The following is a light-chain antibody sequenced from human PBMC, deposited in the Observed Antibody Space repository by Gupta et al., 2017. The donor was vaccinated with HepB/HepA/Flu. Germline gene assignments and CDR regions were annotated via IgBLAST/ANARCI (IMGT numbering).Light chain of an antibody. CDR2: YDK. Sequence: SSVLTQPTSVSVARRRTASITCGGNTIGSKTLPWYQQKPGQAPVLVNYYDKDRPSGIPELFSGFNSVNTATLTINKVEAGDDADYYCHVWDTATNLVVFGGGTKLTVL. CDR3: HVWDTATNLVV. J-gene: IGLJ2*01. V-gene: IGLV3-21*04. CDR1: TIGSKT.